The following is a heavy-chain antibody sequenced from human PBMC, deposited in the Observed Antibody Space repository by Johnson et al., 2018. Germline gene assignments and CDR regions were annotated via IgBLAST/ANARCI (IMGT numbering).Heavy chain of an antibody. CDR3: VVGPAVAENEDRYWYGFDG. J-gene: IGHJ6*02. CDR1: GFTFRNFA. V-gene: IGHV3-30*03. CDR2: ISYDGSVQ. D-gene: IGHD2-21*01. Sequence: VQLVETGGGVVQPGRSRRLSCIASGFTFRNFAMHWVRQSPGKGLEWAAYISYDGSVQYFGESVKGRFTISRGNAKNTLYLQLNRLRPGDTAFDHCVVGPAVAENEDRYWYGFDGWGQGTTVIVSS.